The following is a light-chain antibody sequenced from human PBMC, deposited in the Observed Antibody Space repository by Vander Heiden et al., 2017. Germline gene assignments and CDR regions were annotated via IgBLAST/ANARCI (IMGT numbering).Light chain of an antibody. V-gene: IGLV2-11*01. CDR2: DVT. Sequence: QSALTQPRSVSGSPGQSVTISCTGTRSDVGGYDHVSWYQQHPGNAPKLMIFDVTKRPSGVHDRFSASKSGRTASLTISGLQAEDEAYYYCCSYAGTHTWAFGGGTKLTVL. CDR3: CSYAGTHTWA. J-gene: IGLJ2*01. CDR1: RSDVGGYDH.